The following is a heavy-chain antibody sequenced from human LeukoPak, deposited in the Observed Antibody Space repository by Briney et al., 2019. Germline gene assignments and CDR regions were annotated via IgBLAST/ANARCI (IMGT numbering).Heavy chain of an antibody. Sequence: GGSLRLSCAASGFTFSDYYMSWIRQAPGKGLEWVSYISFSGSPTQYADSVKGRFTISRDNAKNSLYLQMNSLRDEDTAVYYCARVEGWVRIYQLLLSGRFDYWGRGTLVTVSS. CDR1: GFTFSDYY. V-gene: IGHV3-11*01. J-gene: IGHJ4*02. D-gene: IGHD2-2*01. CDR2: ISFSGSPT. CDR3: ARVEGWVRIYQLLLSGRFDY.